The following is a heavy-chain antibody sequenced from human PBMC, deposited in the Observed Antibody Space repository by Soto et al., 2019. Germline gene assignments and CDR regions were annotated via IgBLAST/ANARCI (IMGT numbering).Heavy chain of an antibody. Sequence: GGSLRLSCAASGFTVSSYGMHWVRQAPGKGLEWVAVISYDGSNKYYVDSVKGRFTISRDNSKNTLYLLMHSLRAEDTAVYYSAKDRVPNESSGYYSILTDSWGQGTVVTVSS. CDR2: ISYDGSNK. CDR3: AKDRVPNESSGYYSILTDS. V-gene: IGHV3-30*18. CDR1: GFTVSSYG. J-gene: IGHJ4*02. D-gene: IGHD3-22*01.